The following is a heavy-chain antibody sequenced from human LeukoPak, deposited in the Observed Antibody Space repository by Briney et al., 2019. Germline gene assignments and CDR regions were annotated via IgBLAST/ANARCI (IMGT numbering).Heavy chain of an antibody. V-gene: IGHV3-30*02. CDR1: GFTLSSYG. CDR2: IRYDGSNK. CDR3: AKNRGYCSSTSCFQMFDY. D-gene: IGHD2-2*01. J-gene: IGHJ4*02. Sequence: GGSLRLSCAASGFTLSSYGMHWVRHAPGKGLEWVAFIRYDGSNKYFPDSVKGRFTISRDNSKNTLYQQMNSLRAEDTAVYYCAKNRGYCSSTSCFQMFDYWGQGTLVTVSS.